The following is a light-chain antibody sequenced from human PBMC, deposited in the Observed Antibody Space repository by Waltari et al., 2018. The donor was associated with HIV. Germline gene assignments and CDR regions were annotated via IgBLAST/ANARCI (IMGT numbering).Light chain of an antibody. V-gene: IGKV3-20*01. J-gene: IGKJ3*01. Sequence: EIVLTQSPGTLSLSPGERATLSCRASQRVSSGYLAWYQQKPGQAPRPLIPGASRRATGIPDRFSGSGSGTDFTLTISRLEPEDFAVYYCQQYGSSPFTFGPGTKVHIK. CDR1: QRVSSGY. CDR3: QQYGSSPFT. CDR2: GAS.